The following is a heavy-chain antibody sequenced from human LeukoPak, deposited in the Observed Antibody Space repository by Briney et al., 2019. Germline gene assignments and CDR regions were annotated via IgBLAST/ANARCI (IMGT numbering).Heavy chain of an antibody. Sequence: SETLSLTCAVSGDSISSGGYSWSWIRQPPGKGLEWIGYIYHSGSTYYNPSLRSRVTISQDTSKNQLSLKLTSVTAADSAVYYCARGYCSGSSCYHYGMDVWGQGTTVTVSS. V-gene: IGHV4-30-2*01. CDR3: ARGYCSGSSCYHYGMDV. D-gene: IGHD2-15*01. CDR1: GDSISSGGYS. J-gene: IGHJ6*02. CDR2: IYHSGST.